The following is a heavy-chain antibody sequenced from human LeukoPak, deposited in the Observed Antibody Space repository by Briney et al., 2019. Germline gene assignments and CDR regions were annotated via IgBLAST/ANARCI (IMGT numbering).Heavy chain of an antibody. V-gene: IGHV4-39*07. Sequence: PSETLSLTCTVSGVSISSSNSYWGWIRQPPGKGLEWIGSIYYSGNTYYNASLKSQVTISVDTSKNQFSLKLSSVTAADTAVYYCARDYIVVVPAAMPGYSSSWYSDYWGQGTLVTVSS. D-gene: IGHD2-2*01. J-gene: IGHJ4*02. CDR2: IYYSGNT. CDR3: ARDYIVVVPAAMPGYSSSWYSDY. CDR1: GVSISSSNSY.